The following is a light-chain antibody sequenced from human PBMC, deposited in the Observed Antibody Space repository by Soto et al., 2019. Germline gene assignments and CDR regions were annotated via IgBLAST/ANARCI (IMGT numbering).Light chain of an antibody. CDR1: QTISSW. Sequence: DIQMTQSPSTLSASVGDRVTITCRASQTISSWLAWYQQKPGKAPNLLIYGVSSVESGVPSRFSGSGSGTEFTLTISNLQPDDFATYYCKQYADYSWTFGQGTKVESK. CDR2: GVS. J-gene: IGKJ1*01. V-gene: IGKV1-5*03. CDR3: KQYADYSWT.